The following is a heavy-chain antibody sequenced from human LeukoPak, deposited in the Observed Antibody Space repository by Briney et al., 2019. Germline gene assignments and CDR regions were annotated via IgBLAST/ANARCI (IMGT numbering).Heavy chain of an antibody. J-gene: IGHJ4*02. Sequence: GGSLRLSCAASGFNYSSYTMNWVRQAPGMGLEWLSYISASRGITYYADSVKGRFTISRDNAKNSLYLQMNSLRAEDTALYYCAKDVSAIVGALDYWGQGTLVTVSS. CDR2: ISASRGIT. CDR3: AKDVSAIVGALDY. V-gene: IGHV3-48*04. CDR1: GFNYSSYT. D-gene: IGHD1-26*01.